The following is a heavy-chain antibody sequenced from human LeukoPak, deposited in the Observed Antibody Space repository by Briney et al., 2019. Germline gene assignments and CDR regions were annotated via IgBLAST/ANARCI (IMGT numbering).Heavy chain of an antibody. D-gene: IGHD2-15*01. CDR2: ISAYNGNT. CDR1: GYTFTSYG. V-gene: IGHV1-18*01. J-gene: IGHJ6*02. Sequence: ASVKVSCKASGYTFTSYGISWVRQAPGQGLEWMGWISAYNGNTNYAQKLQGRVTMTTDTSTSTAYMELRSLRSDDTAVYYCARDRVVVVASAYYYYGMDVWGQGTTVTVSS. CDR3: ARDRVVVVASAYYYYGMDV.